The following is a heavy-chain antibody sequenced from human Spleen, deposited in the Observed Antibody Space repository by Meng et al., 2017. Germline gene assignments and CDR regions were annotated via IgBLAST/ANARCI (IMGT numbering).Heavy chain of an antibody. J-gene: IGHJ4*02. CDR1: GFSLSNARMG. CDR2: IFSNDEK. V-gene: IGHV2-26*01. CDR3: ARTTTLTGSPYYFDY. D-gene: IGHD3-9*01. Sequence: SGPTLVKPTETLTLTCTVSGFSLSNARMGVSWIRQPPGKALEWLAHIFSNDEKSYSTSLKSRLTISKDTSKSQVVLTMTNMDPVDTATYYCARTTTLTGSPYYFDYWGQGTLVTVSS.